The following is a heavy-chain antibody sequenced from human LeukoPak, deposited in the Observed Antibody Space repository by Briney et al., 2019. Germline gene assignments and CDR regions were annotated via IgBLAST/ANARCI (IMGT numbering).Heavy chain of an antibody. J-gene: IGHJ6*02. V-gene: IGHV3-11*04. Sequence: GGSLRLSCAASGLTFSDYYMSWLRQAPGKGLEGVSYISSSGSTIYYADSVKGRFTISRDNAKNSLYLQMNSLRAEDTAVYYCAGDPPVTNYYYGMDVWGQGTTVTVSS. D-gene: IGHD4-17*01. CDR2: ISSSGSTI. CDR1: GLTFSDYY. CDR3: AGDPPVTNYYYGMDV.